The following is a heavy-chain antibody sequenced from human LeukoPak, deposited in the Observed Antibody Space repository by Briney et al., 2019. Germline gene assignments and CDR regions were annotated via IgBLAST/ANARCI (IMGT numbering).Heavy chain of an antibody. Sequence: GGSLRLSCAASGFTFSSYWMSWARQAPGKGLEWVANIKQDGSEKYYVDSVKGRFTISRDNAKNSLYLQMNSLRAEDTAVYYCARVDSGYDSPSFDYWGQGTLVTVSS. CDR3: ARVDSGYDSPSFDY. CDR2: IKQDGSEK. D-gene: IGHD5-12*01. V-gene: IGHV3-7*03. CDR1: GFTFSSYW. J-gene: IGHJ4*02.